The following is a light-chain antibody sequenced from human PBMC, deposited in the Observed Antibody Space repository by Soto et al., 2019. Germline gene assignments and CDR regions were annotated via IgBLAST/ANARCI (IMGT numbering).Light chain of an antibody. J-gene: IGKJ4*01. CDR2: AAS. V-gene: IGKV1-12*01. Sequence: DIQLTQSPSSVSASVGDRVTITCRASQGISGYLARYQQKPGKVPKLLIYAASSLQSGVPLRFSGSGSGTDFTLTISSLQAEDSATYYCQQANSFPLTFGGGTKVDIK. CDR1: QGISGY. CDR3: QQANSFPLT.